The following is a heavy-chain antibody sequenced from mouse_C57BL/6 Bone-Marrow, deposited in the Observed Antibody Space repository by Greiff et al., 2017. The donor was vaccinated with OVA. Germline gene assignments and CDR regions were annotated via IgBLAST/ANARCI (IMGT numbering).Heavy chain of an antibody. Sequence: QVQLQQPGAELVKPGASVKMSCKASGYTFTSYWITWVKQRPGQGLEWIGDIYPGSGSTNYNEKFKSKATLTVDTSSSTAYMQLSSLTSEDSAVYYCAKGTLRWLRPYAMDYWGQGTSVTVSS. D-gene: IGHD2-2*01. J-gene: IGHJ4*01. CDR2: IYPGSGST. CDR1: GYTFTSYW. V-gene: IGHV1-55*01. CDR3: AKGTLRWLRPYAMDY.